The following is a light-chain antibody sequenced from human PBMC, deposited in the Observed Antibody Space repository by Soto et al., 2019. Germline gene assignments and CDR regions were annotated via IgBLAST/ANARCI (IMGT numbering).Light chain of an antibody. CDR2: GAS. CDR1: QSVGSN. V-gene: IGKV3-15*01. J-gene: IGKJ1*01. CDR3: QQYNKWPWT. Sequence: EIVMTQSPVTLSVSPGERATLSCRASQSVGSNLAWYQQKPGQAPRLLISGASTGATGVPATFNGSGSGTEFTLTINSLQSEDFAIYYCQQYNKWPWTFGQGTKVEIK.